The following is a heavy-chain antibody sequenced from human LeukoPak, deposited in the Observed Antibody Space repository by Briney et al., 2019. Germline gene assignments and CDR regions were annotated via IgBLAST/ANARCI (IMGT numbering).Heavy chain of an antibody. V-gene: IGHV1-69*02. Sequence: RASVKVSCKASGYTFTSYYMHWVRQAPGQGLEWMGRIIPILGIANYAQKFQGRVTITADKSTSTAYMELSSLRSEDTAVYCCARATIAVAAPPDYWGQGTLVTVSS. CDR1: GYTFTSYY. D-gene: IGHD6-19*01. CDR3: ARATIAVAAPPDY. J-gene: IGHJ4*02. CDR2: IIPILGIA.